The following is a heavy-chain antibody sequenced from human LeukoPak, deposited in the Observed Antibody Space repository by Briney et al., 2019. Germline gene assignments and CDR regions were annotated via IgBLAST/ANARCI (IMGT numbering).Heavy chain of an antibody. CDR3: ARVMDYYGSGTPLDY. Sequence: GGSLRLSCAASGFTFSSYGMHWVRQAPGKGLEGVAVTWYDGSNKYYADSVKGRFTISRDNSTNTLYLQMNSLRAEDTAVYYCARVMDYYGSGTPLDYWGEGTLVTVSA. D-gene: IGHD3-10*01. J-gene: IGHJ4*02. CDR1: GFTFSSYG. CDR2: TWYDGSNK. V-gene: IGHV3-33*01.